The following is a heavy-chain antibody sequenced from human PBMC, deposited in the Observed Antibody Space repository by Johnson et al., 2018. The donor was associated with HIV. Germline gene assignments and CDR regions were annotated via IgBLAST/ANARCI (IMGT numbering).Heavy chain of an antibody. D-gene: IGHD2-15*01. J-gene: IGHJ3*01. V-gene: IGHV3-64*01. CDR3: ARDLRPHCGGGSCFHASDV. CDR2: SGDGYST. Sequence: SGDGYSTYYANSVKGRFTISRDNSNNTLFLQMDSLRPEDTAVYFCARDLRPHCGGGSCFHASDVWGQGTMVTVSS.